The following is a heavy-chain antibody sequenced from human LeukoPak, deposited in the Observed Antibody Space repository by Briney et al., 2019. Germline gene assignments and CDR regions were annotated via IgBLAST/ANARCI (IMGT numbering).Heavy chain of an antibody. J-gene: IGHJ3*02. CDR3: ARQKCTSTSCLTKNAFDI. D-gene: IGHD2-2*01. V-gene: IGHV4-4*09. Sequence: TETLFLTCSVPGSISSYYWSWIRQPPGKGLEWNGYIYTSASTNYNPSLKSRVTISVDTSKDQFSLDLSSVTAADTAVYYCARQKCTSTSCLTKNAFDIWGQGTMVTVSS. CDR1: GSISSYY. CDR2: IYTSAST.